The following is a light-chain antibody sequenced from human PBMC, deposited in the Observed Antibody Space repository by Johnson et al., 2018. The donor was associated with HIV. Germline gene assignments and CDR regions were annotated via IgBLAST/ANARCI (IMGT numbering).Light chain of an antibody. V-gene: IGLV1-51*01. CDR3: GTWDNSLRAFYV. Sequence: QPVLTQPPSVSAAPGQKVTISCSGSSSNIGNNYVSWYQQLPGTAPKLLIYDNNKRPSGIPDRFSGSKSGTSATLGITGLQTGDEADYYCGTWDNSLRAFYVFGTGTKVTVL. J-gene: IGLJ1*01. CDR2: DNN. CDR1: SSNIGNNY.